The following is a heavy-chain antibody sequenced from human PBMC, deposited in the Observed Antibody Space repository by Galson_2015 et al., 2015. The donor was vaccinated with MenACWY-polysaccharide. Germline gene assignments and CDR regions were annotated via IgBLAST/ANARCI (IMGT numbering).Heavy chain of an antibody. D-gene: IGHD5-18*01. CDR1: GFTFSTYE. V-gene: IGHV3-48*03. CDR2: ISGGGGMI. J-gene: IGHJ3*02. CDR3: ARDRGSYDAYDI. Sequence: SLRLSCAASGFTFSTYEMNWVRQSPEKGLQWIAYISGGGGMIHYADSVKGRFTISRDNAKDSLYLEMNSLTAEDTGLYYCARDRGSYDAYDIWGQGTVVTVSS.